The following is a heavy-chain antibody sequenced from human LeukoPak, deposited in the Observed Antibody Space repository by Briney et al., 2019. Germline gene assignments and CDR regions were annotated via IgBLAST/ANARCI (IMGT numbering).Heavy chain of an antibody. CDR2: ISGDGGST. Sequence: PGGSLRLSCAASGLTFDDYAMHWVRQAPGKGLEWVSLISGDGGSTYYADSAKGRFTISRDNSKNSLYLQMNSLRTEDTALYYCAKDYYDSSGYMAHFDYWGQGTLVTVSS. CDR1: GLTFDDYA. J-gene: IGHJ4*02. CDR3: AKDYYDSSGYMAHFDY. D-gene: IGHD3-22*01. V-gene: IGHV3-43*02.